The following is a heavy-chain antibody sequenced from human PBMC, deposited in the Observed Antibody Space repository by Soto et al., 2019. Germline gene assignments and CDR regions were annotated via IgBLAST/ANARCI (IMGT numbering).Heavy chain of an antibody. J-gene: IGHJ5*02. Sequence: ASMQXCFKAPAYTFAIYYIHVFRHAPGHGLELMGIINPNGGSTRFAQTFQGRITINTDKSTSTVYTEMRSLRYEDTDVYYCASSSGGVLGIIIEGRNWLDQWGKGS. CDR3: ASSSGGVLGIIIEGRNWLDQ. CDR1: AYTFAIYY. V-gene: IGHV1-46*01. CDR2: INPNGGST. D-gene: IGHD1-26*01.